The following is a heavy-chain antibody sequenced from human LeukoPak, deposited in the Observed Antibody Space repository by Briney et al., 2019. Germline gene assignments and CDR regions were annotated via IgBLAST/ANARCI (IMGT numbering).Heavy chain of an antibody. CDR3: ATVPYTSSLSVKNNWFDP. V-gene: IGHV1-24*01. CDR1: GYTLTELS. J-gene: IGHJ5*02. D-gene: IGHD6-13*01. Sequence: ASVTFSCKVSGYTLTELSIHWVRQAPGKGLEWMGGFDPVDGETIYAQKFQGRVTMTEDTSTDTAYMELSSLRSEDTAVYYCATVPYTSSLSVKNNWFDPWGQGALVTVSS. CDR2: FDPVDGET.